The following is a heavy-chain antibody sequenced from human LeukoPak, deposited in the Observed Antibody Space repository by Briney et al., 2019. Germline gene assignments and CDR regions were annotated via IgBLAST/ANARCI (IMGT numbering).Heavy chain of an antibody. V-gene: IGHV3-30-3*01. CDR3: ARVGEMATISGAFDI. Sequence: GRSLRLSCAASGFTFSSYAMHWVRQAPGKGLEWVAVISYDGSNKYYADSVKGRFTISRDNSKNTLYLQMNSLRAEDTAVYYCARVGEMATISGAFDIWGQGTMVTVSS. D-gene: IGHD5-24*01. CDR2: ISYDGSNK. CDR1: GFTFSSYA. J-gene: IGHJ3*02.